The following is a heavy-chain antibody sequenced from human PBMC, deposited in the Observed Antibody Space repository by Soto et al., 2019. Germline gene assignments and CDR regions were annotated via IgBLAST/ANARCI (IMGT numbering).Heavy chain of an antibody. CDR1: GYTFTSYD. Sequence: ASVKVSCKASGYTFTSYDINWVRQATGQGLEWMGWMNPNSGNTGYAQKFQGRVTMTRNTSISTAYMELSSLRSEDTAVYYCARGPQMTTVTTDIEYWGQGTLVTVSS. J-gene: IGHJ4*02. V-gene: IGHV1-8*01. CDR2: MNPNSGNT. D-gene: IGHD4-17*01. CDR3: ARGPQMTTVTTDIEY.